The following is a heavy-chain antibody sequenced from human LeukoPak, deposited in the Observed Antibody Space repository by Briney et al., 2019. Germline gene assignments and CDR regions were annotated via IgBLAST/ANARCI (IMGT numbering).Heavy chain of an antibody. Sequence: PSETLSLTCAVYGGSFSGYYWSWIRQPPGKGLEWIGEINYSGSTNYNPSLKSRVTISVDTSKNQFSLKLSSVTAADTAVYYCASMGYFDWSSPFDYWGQGTLVTVSS. CDR1: GGSFSGYY. D-gene: IGHD3-9*01. CDR3: ASMGYFDWSSPFDY. V-gene: IGHV4-34*01. CDR2: INYSGST. J-gene: IGHJ4*02.